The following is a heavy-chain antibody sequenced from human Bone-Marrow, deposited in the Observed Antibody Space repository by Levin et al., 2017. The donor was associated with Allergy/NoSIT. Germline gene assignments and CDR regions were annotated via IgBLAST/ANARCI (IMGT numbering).Heavy chain of an antibody. CDR3: ARLPNWQYYYFDY. CDR1: GGSISRSNW. CDR2: IYYSGST. D-gene: IGHD1-1*01. Sequence: SETLSLTCMVSGGSISRSNWWSWVRQPPGKGLEWIGEIYYSGSTNYNPSFESRATLSVDTSKNQFSLRLTSVTAADTAVYYCARLPNWQYYYFDYWGPGTEVTVSS. V-gene: IGHV4-4*02. J-gene: IGHJ4*02.